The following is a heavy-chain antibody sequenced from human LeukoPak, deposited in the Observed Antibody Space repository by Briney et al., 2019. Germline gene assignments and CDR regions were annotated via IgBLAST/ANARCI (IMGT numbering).Heavy chain of an antibody. J-gene: IGHJ4*02. CDR1: GYTSTTYD. Sequence: VASVKVSCKASGYTSTTYDLHWVRQAPGQGLEWIGVINPSSDATTYAENFQGRVTMISDTSTSTVYMELSSLRSEDTAVYYCARGYRKTRFDYWGPGTLVTVSS. CDR3: ARGYRKTRFDY. V-gene: IGHV1-46*01. CDR2: INPSSDAT. D-gene: IGHD2-2*02.